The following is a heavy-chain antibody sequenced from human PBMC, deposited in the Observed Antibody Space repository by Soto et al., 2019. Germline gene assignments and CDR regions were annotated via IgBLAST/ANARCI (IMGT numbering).Heavy chain of an antibody. Sequence: SETLSLTCTVSGGSISSGGYYWSWIRQHPGKGLEWIGYIYYSGSTYYNPSLKSRITISVDTSKNQFSLKLSSVTAADTAVYYCARAKYGSGSLDYWGQGTLVTVSS. CDR1: GGSISSGGYY. D-gene: IGHD3-10*01. V-gene: IGHV4-31*03. J-gene: IGHJ4*02. CDR3: ARAKYGSGSLDY. CDR2: IYYSGST.